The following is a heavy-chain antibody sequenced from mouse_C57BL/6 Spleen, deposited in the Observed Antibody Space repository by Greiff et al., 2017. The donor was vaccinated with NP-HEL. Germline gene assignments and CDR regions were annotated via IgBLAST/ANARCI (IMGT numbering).Heavy chain of an antibody. CDR1: GYAFSSYW. J-gene: IGHJ2*01. V-gene: IGHV1-80*01. CDR2: IYPGDGDT. D-gene: IGHD1-1*01. CDR3: AGEDANYYGSSLDY. Sequence: VQLQQSGAELVKPGASVKISCKASGYAFSSYWMNWVKQRPGKGLEWIGQIYPGDGDTNYNGKFKGKATLTADRSSSTAYMQLSSLTSEDSAVYFCAGEDANYYGSSLDYWGQGTTLTVSA.